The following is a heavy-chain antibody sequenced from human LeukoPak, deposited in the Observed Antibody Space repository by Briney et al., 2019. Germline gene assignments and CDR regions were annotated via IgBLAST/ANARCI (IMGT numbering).Heavy chain of an antibody. CDR2: IIPIFGTA. CDR3: ASLILGSNYYFDY. D-gene: IGHD3-10*01. CDR1: GGTFSSYA. Sequence: ASVKVSRKASGGTFSSYAISWVRQAPGQGLEWMGRIIPIFGTANYAQKFQGRVTITTDESTSTAYMELSSLRSEDTAVYYCASLILGSNYYFDYWGQGTLVTVSS. J-gene: IGHJ4*02. V-gene: IGHV1-69*05.